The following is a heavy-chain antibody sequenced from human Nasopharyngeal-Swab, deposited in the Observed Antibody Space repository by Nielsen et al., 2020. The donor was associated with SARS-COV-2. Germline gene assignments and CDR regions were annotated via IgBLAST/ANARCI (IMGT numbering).Heavy chain of an antibody. CDR1: GFTVSSNY. D-gene: IGHD2-2*01. CDR3: ARAIFAYQLLIDGYYFDY. CDR2: IYSGGST. Sequence: GGSLSLSCAASGFTVSSNYMSWVRQAPGKGLEWVSVIYSGGSTYYADSVKGRFTISRDNSKNTLYLQMNSLRAEDTAVYYCARAIFAYQLLIDGYYFDYWGQGTLVTVSS. J-gene: IGHJ4*02. V-gene: IGHV3-53*01.